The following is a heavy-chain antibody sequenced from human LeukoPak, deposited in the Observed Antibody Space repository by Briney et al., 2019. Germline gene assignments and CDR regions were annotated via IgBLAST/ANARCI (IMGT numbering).Heavy chain of an antibody. D-gene: IGHD5-18*01. J-gene: IGHJ4*02. CDR3: ARAGFPHTPTDGGAY. V-gene: IGHV1-2*02. CDR1: GYTFTGYY. CDR2: INPNSGGT. Sequence: GASVKVSCKASGYTFTGYYIHWVRQAPGQGLEWMGWINPNSGGTNYAQKFQGRVTMTRDTSISTAYMELSRLTSDDTAVYYCARAGFPHTPTDGGAYWGQGTLVTVSS.